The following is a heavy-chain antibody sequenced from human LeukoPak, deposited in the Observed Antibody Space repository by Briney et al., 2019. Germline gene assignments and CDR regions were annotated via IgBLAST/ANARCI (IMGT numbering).Heavy chain of an antibody. CDR1: GGSISSYY. CDR2: IYYSGST. J-gene: IGHJ4*02. V-gene: IGHV4-59*01. D-gene: IGHD5-12*01. Sequence: PSETLSLTCTVSGGSISSYYWSWIRQPPGKGLEWIGYIYYSGSTNYNPSLKSRVTISVDTSKNQFSLKLSSVTAADTAVYYCARTNSGDDYFDYWGQGTLVTVSS. CDR3: ARTNSGDDYFDY.